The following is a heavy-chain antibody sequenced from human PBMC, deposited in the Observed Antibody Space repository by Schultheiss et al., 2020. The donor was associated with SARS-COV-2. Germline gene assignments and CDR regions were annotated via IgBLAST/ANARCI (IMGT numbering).Heavy chain of an antibody. V-gene: IGHV1-18*01. J-gene: IGHJ4*02. Sequence: ASVKVSCEASGYTFTNYGISWVRQAPGQGLEWMGWIIPYNGNTNYAQKFQRRVTLTTDTSTSTAYMELRSLTSDDTAVYYCARGGFVVVTAPFDYWGQGTLVTVSS. CDR2: IIPYNGNT. CDR3: ARGGFVVVTAPFDY. D-gene: IGHD2-21*02. CDR1: GYTFTNYG.